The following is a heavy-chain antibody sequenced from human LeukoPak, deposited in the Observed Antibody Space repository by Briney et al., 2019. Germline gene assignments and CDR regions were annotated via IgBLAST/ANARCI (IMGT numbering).Heavy chain of an antibody. J-gene: IGHJ4*02. CDR1: GFTFSSYS. V-gene: IGHV3-21*01. D-gene: IGHD4-17*01. Sequence: GGSLRLSCAASGFTFSSYSMNWVRQAPGKGLEWVSSISSSSSYIYYADSVKGRFTISRDNAKNSLYLQMNSLRAEDTAVYYCARDGYGDYEGGYFDYWGQGTLVTVS. CDR3: ARDGYGDYEGGYFDY. CDR2: ISSSSSYI.